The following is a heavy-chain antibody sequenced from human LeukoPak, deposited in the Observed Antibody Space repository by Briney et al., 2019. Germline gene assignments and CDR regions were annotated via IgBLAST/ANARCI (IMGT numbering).Heavy chain of an antibody. Sequence: SETLSLTCTVSGGSISSSSYYWGWIRQPPGKGLEWIGSIYYSGSTYYNPSLKSRVTISVDTSKNQFSLKLSSVTAADTAVYYCAREKPFDYWGQGTLVTVSS. CDR3: AREKPFDY. CDR1: GGSISSSSYY. CDR2: IYYSGST. V-gene: IGHV4-39*07. J-gene: IGHJ4*02.